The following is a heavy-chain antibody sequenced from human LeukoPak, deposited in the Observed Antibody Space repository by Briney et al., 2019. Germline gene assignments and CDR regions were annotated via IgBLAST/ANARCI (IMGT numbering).Heavy chain of an antibody. D-gene: IGHD1-26*01. J-gene: IGHJ5*02. CDR1: GFTFSSYA. V-gene: IGHV3-23*01. Sequence: LAGGSLRLSCAASGFTFSSYAMSWVRQAPGKGLEWVSTISADGGSTYYADSVRGRCTISRDNSKNTLYLQMNSLRAEDTAVYYCAGYSYTRGFDPWGQGTLVTVSS. CDR2: ISADGGST. CDR3: AGYSYTRGFDP.